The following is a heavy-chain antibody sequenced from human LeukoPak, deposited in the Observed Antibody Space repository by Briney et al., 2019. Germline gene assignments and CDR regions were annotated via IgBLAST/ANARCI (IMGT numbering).Heavy chain of an antibody. J-gene: IGHJ4*02. CDR1: GGTFSSYA. D-gene: IGHD2-15*01. CDR3: ARGWDHDSGGRPTAYVY. V-gene: IGHV1-69*13. CDR2: IIPLFGTA. Sequence: SVKVSCKASGGTFSSYAINWVRQAPGQGLEWTGGIIPLFGTANYAQKFQGRVTITADESTSTAYMELTSLRSEDTAVYYCARGWDHDSGGRPTAYVYWGQGALVTVSS.